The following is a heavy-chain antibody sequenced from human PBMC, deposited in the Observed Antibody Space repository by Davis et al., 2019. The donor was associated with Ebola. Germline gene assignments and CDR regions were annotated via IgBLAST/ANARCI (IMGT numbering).Heavy chain of an antibody. CDR1: GGSISSSSYY. Sequence: MPSETLSLTCTVSGGSISSSSYYWGWIRQPPGKGLEWIGSIYYSGSTNYNPSLKSRVTISVDKSKNQFSLKLSSVTAADTAVYYCASLFAPFDYWGQGTLVTVSS. V-gene: IGHV4-39*07. CDR3: ASLFAPFDY. CDR2: IYYSGST. J-gene: IGHJ4*02. D-gene: IGHD2-21*01.